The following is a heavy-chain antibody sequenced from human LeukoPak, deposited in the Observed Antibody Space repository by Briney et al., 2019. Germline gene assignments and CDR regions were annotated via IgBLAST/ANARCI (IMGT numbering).Heavy chain of an antibody. D-gene: IGHD1-26*01. Sequence: SETLSLTCTVSGGSISSYYWSWIRQPPGKGLEWIGYIYYSGSTNYNPSLKSRVTISVDTSKNQFSLKLSSVTAADTAVYYCARHFMWERDHDAFGIWGQGTMVTVSS. CDR2: IYYSGST. V-gene: IGHV4-59*08. J-gene: IGHJ3*02. CDR1: GGSISSYY. CDR3: ARHFMWERDHDAFGI.